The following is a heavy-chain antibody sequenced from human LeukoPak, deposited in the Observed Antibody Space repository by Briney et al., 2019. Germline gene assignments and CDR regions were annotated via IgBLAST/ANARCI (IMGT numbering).Heavy chain of an antibody. CDR1: GGSISSYY. CDR2: IYYSGST. J-gene: IGHJ4*02. CDR3: ARDRRSGSYYDY. V-gene: IGHV4-59*01. Sequence: SETLSLTCTVSGGSISSYYWSWIRQPPGKGLEWIGYIYYSGSTNYNPSLKSRVTISVDTSKNQFPLKLSSVTAADTAVYYCARDRRSGSYYDYWGQGTLVTVSS. D-gene: IGHD1-26*01.